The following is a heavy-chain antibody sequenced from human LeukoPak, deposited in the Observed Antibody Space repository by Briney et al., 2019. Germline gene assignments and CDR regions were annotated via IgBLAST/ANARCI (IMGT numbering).Heavy chain of an antibody. D-gene: IGHD3-3*01. CDR3: ASDLEMYNSLINDY. V-gene: IGHV3-30-3*01. Sequence: GGSLRLSCAASGFTFSSYAMHWVRQAPGKGLEWVAVISYDGSNKYYADSVKGRFTISRDNSKNTLYLQMNSLRAEDTAVYYCASDLEMYNSLINDYWGQGTLVTVSS. CDR1: GFTFSSYA. CDR2: ISYDGSNK. J-gene: IGHJ4*02.